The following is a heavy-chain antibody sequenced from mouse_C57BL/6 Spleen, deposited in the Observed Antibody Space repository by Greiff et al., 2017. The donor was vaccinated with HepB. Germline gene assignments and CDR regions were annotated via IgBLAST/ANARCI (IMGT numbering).Heavy chain of an antibody. CDR1: GYTFTDYE. Sequence: QVHVKQSGAELVRPGASVTLSCKASGYTFTDYEMHWVKQTPVHGLEWIGAIDPETGGTAYNQKFKGKAILTADKSSSTAYMELRSLTSEDSAVYYCTRKGPFVCWGQGTLVTVSA. J-gene: IGHJ3*01. CDR2: IDPETGGT. V-gene: IGHV1-15*01. CDR3: TRKGPFVC.